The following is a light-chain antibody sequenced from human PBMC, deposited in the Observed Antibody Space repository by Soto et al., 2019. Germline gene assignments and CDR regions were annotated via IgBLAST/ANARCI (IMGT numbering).Light chain of an antibody. CDR3: QQYNNWPQT. Sequence: IVLTQSPGILSLSPGERASLSCGASQSISSSFLAWYQQKPGQAPRLLIYGASSRATGIPDRFSGTGSETDFTLTITSLEPEDFAVYYCQQYNNWPQTFGQGTKVDIK. V-gene: IGKV3-20*01. J-gene: IGKJ1*01. CDR1: QSISSSF. CDR2: GAS.